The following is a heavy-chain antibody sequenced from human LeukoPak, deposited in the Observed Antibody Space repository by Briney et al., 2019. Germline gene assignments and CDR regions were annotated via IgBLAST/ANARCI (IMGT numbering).Heavy chain of an antibody. CDR1: GYTFTGYY. Sequence: ASVKVSCKASGYTFTGYYMHWVRQAPGQGVEWMGWINPNSGGTNYAQKFQGRVTMTRDTSISTAYMELSRLRSDDTAVYYCARGELNYYDSSGYSLDYWGQGTLVTVSS. D-gene: IGHD3-22*01. CDR3: ARGELNYYDSSGYSLDY. V-gene: IGHV1-2*02. CDR2: INPNSGGT. J-gene: IGHJ4*02.